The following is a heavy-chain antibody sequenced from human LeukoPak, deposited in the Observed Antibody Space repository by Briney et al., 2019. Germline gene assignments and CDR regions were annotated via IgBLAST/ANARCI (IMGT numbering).Heavy chain of an antibody. CDR1: GGSISSYY. Sequence: SETLSLTCTVSGGSISSYYWSWIRQPAGKGLEWIGRIYTSGGTNYNPSLKSRVTMSVDASKNQFSLKLSSVTAADTAVYYCARVGSGSYVNWFDPWGQGTLVTVSS. J-gene: IGHJ5*02. V-gene: IGHV4-4*07. D-gene: IGHD1-26*01. CDR2: IYTSGGT. CDR3: ARVGSGSYVNWFDP.